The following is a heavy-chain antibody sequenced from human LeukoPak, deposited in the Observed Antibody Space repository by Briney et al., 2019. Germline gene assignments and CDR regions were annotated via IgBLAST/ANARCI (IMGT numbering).Heavy chain of an antibody. Sequence: ASVKVSCKAYGYTFTDYYIHWVRQAPGQGLEWMGRINPNSGDTNFAQKFQGRVTVTRDTPISTAYMEQSRLRSDDTAVYYCARTLLDDSSGYHDSWGQGSLVTVSS. J-gene: IGHJ4*02. CDR3: ARTLLDDSSGYHDS. CDR2: INPNSGDT. D-gene: IGHD3-22*01. V-gene: IGHV1-2*06. CDR1: GYTFTDYY.